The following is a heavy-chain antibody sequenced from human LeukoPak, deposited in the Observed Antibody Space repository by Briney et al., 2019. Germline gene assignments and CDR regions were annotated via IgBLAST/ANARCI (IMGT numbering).Heavy chain of an antibody. Sequence: ASVKVSCKASGYTFTSYAMNWVRQAPGRGLEWMGWINTNTGNPMYAQGFTGRFVFSLDTSVNTAYLQISSLKAEDTAVYYCARDGANTFGGVIVTQNFDYWGQGTLVTVSS. V-gene: IGHV7-4-1*02. CDR3: ARDGANTFGGVIVTQNFDY. J-gene: IGHJ4*02. CDR1: GYTFTSYA. D-gene: IGHD3-16*02. CDR2: INTNTGNP.